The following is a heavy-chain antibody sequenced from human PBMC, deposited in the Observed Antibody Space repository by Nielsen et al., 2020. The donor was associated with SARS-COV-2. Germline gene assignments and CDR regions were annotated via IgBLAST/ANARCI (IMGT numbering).Heavy chain of an antibody. Sequence: GESLKISCTGSGFTFGDFAMSWFRQAPGKGLEWVANIKHDGSEKYYVDSVKGRFTISRDNAKRLLSLQMNSLTAEDTAIYYCARVAFWSGYDYWGQGALVTVSS. CDR3: ARVAFWSGYDY. V-gene: IGHV3-7*01. CDR2: IKHDGSEK. J-gene: IGHJ4*02. CDR1: GFTFGDFA. D-gene: IGHD3-3*01.